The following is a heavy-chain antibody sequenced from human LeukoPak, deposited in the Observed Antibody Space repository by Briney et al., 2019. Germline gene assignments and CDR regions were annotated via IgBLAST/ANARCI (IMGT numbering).Heavy chain of an antibody. CDR3: ARDPGRLSHDAFDI. Sequence: GGSLRLSCAAYGFTFSSYAMHWVRQAPGKGLEYVSAISSSGGSTYYANSVKGRFTTSRDNSKNTLYLQMGSLRAEDMAVYYCARDPGRLSHDAFDIWGQGTMVTVSS. CDR1: GFTFSSYA. D-gene: IGHD1-1*01. CDR2: ISSSGGST. V-gene: IGHV3-64*01. J-gene: IGHJ3*02.